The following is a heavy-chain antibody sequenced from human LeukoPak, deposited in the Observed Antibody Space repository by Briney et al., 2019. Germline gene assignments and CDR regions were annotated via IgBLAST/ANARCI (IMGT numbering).Heavy chain of an antibody. CDR2: INHSGST. V-gene: IGHV4-34*01. J-gene: IGHJ3*02. Sequence: SETLSLTCAVYGGSFSGYYWSWIRQPPGKGLEWIGEINHSGSTNYNPSLKSRVTISVDTSKNQFSPKLSSVTAADTAVYYCARRRARVPAALNAFDIWGQGTMVTVSS. CDR1: GGSFSGYY. D-gene: IGHD2-2*01. CDR3: ARRRARVPAALNAFDI.